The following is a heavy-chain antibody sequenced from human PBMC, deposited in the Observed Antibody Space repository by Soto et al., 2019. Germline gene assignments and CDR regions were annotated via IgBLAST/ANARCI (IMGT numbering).Heavy chain of an antibody. J-gene: IGHJ3*02. CDR1: GFTFSSYA. CDR3: AKSSPDIVVVVAAEWGLYDAFDI. V-gene: IGHV3-23*01. D-gene: IGHD2-15*01. Sequence: EVQLLESGGGLVQPGGSLRLSCAASGFTFSSYAMSWVRQAPGKGLEWVSAISGSGGSTYYADSVKGRFTISRDNSKNTLYLQMNSLRAEDTAVYYCAKSSPDIVVVVAAEWGLYDAFDIWGQGTMVTVSS. CDR2: ISGSGGST.